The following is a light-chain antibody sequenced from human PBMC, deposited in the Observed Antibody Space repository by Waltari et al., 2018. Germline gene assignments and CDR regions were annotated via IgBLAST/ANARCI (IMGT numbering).Light chain of an antibody. CDR1: SGHSNYV. Sequence: QLVLTQSPSASASLGASVKITCTLSSGHSNYVIAWHQQQPGRGPRYLMRLSSDGSHTKRDGIPVRFSGSSSGTERFLIISSRQSEDEADYYCQTWDSGIVVFGGGTKLTVL. CDR2: LSSDGSH. CDR3: QTWDSGIVV. V-gene: IGLV4-69*02. J-gene: IGLJ2*01.